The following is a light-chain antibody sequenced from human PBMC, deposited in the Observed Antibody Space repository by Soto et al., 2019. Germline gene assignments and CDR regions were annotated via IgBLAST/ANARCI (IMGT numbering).Light chain of an antibody. CDR1: SSDVGGYNY. J-gene: IGLJ1*01. CDR2: EVS. V-gene: IGLV2-14*01. Sequence: QSVLTQPASVSGSPGQSITISCTGTSSDVGGYNYVSWYQQHPGKAPKLMIYEVSNRPSGVSNRFSGSKSGNTASLTISGLQAADEAYYYCSSYTSSSLRVFGTGTKLTVL. CDR3: SSYTSSSLRV.